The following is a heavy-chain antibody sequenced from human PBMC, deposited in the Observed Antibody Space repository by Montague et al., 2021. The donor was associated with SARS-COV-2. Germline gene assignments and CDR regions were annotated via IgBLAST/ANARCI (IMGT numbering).Heavy chain of an antibody. D-gene: IGHD3-10*01. J-gene: IGHJ3*02. CDR3: ARAAQKQYVLLWFGELLHDAFDI. Sequence: SLRLSFAASGFTFSSYAMHWVRQAPGKGLEWVAVISYDGSSKYYADSVKGRFTISRDNSKNTLYLQMNSLRAEDTAVYYCARAAQKQYVLLWFGELLHDAFDIWGQGTMVTVSS. CDR2: ISYDGSSK. CDR1: GFTFSSYA. V-gene: IGHV3-30-3*01.